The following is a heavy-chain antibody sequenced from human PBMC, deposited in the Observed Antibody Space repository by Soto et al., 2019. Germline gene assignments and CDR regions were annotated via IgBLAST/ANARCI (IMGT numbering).Heavy chain of an antibody. V-gene: IGHV3-21*01. CDR1: GFTFSTYS. D-gene: IGHD4-4*01. CDR2: IGSRTSYI. J-gene: IGHJ5*02. CDR3: ARGGSTVTTNWFDP. Sequence: PGGSLRLSCAASGFTFSTYSMNWVRQAPGKGLEWVSSIGSRTSYIYFADSVKGRFTISRDNAKSSLYLQMNSLRVDDTAVYYCARGGSTVTTNWFDPWGQGTLVTVSS.